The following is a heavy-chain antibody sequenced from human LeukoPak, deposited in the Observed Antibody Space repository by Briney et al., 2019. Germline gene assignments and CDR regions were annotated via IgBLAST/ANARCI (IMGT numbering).Heavy chain of an antibody. CDR1: GFTFSSYW. J-gene: IGHJ6*02. CDR3: AREVHYYYGMDV. CDR2: INSDGSGT. Sequence: GGSLRLSCAASGFTFSSYWMHWVRQAPGKGLVWVSRINSDGSGTSYADSVKGRFTISRDNAKNTLYLQMNSLRAEDTAVYYCAREVHYYYGMDVWGQGTTVTVSS. V-gene: IGHV3-74*01.